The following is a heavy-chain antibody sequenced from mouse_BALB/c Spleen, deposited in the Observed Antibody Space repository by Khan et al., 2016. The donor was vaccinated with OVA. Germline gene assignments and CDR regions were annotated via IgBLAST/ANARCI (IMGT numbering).Heavy chain of an antibody. CDR1: GDSITSGY. J-gene: IGHJ3*01. Sequence: EVQLQESGPSLVKPSQTLSLTCSVTGDSITSGYWNWFRKFPGNKLEYMGYIIYTGYTYYNPSLKSRISLTRHTSKNQYYLQLSSVTDEDTATDYCARSTYRYAFVYWGQGTLVTVSA. V-gene: IGHV3-8*02. CDR2: IIYTGYT. CDR3: ARSTYRYAFVY. D-gene: IGHD2-12*01.